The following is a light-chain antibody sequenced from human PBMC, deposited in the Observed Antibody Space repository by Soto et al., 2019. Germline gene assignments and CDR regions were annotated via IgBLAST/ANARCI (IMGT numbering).Light chain of an antibody. V-gene: IGKV1-9*01. CDR3: QQLNSYPLT. Sequence: DIQLTQSPSFLSASVGDRFTITCRASQGISSYLAWYQQKPGKAPKLLIYAASTLQSGVPSRFSGSGSGTEFTLTISSLQPEDFATYYCQQLNSYPLTFGQGTKVDIK. J-gene: IGKJ1*01. CDR1: QGISSY. CDR2: AAS.